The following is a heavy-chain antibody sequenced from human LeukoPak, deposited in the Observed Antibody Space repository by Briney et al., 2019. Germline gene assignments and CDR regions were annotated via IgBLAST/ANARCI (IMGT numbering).Heavy chain of an antibody. V-gene: IGHV3-30*18. CDR2: ISYDGSNK. D-gene: IGHD4-17*01. Sequence: GGYLRLSCAASGFTFSSYGMHWVRQAPGKGLEWVAVISYDGSNKYYADSVKGRFTISRDNSKNTLYLQMNSLGAEDTAVYYCAKDQRRDDYGDYVYYYYGMDVWGQGTTVTVSS. J-gene: IGHJ6*02. CDR1: GFTFSSYG. CDR3: AKDQRRDDYGDYVYYYYGMDV.